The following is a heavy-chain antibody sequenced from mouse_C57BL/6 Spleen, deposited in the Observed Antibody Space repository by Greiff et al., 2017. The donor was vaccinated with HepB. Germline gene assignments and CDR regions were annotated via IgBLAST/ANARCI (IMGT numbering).Heavy chain of an antibody. V-gene: IGHV5-4*03. CDR1: GFTFSSYA. CDR2: ISDGGSYT. CDR3: AVVLLLENVAMDY. Sequence: DVMLVESGGGLVKPGGSLKLSCAASGFTFSSYAMSWVRQTPEKRLEWVATISDGGSYTYYPDNVKGRFTISRDNAKNNLYLQMSHLKSEDTAMYYCAVVLLLENVAMDYWGQGTSVTVSS. D-gene: IGHD1-1*01. J-gene: IGHJ4*01.